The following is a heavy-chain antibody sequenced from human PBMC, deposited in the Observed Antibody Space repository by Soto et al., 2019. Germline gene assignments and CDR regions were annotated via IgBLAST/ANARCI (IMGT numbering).Heavy chain of an antibody. CDR1: GGTFSSYT. V-gene: IGHV1-69*02. J-gene: IGHJ6*02. Sequence: QVQLVQSGAEVKKPGSSVKVSCKASGGTFSSYTISWVRQAPGQGLEWMGRIIPILGIANYAQKFQGRVTIPADKSTSTAYMELSSLRSEDTAVYYCARPRTAQLELGYYGMDVWGQGTTVTVSS. CDR2: IIPILGIA. D-gene: IGHD1-1*01. CDR3: ARPRTAQLELGYYGMDV.